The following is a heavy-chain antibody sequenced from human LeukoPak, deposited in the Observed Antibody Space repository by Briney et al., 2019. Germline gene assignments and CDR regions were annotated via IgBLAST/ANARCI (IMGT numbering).Heavy chain of an antibody. D-gene: IGHD2-2*03. V-gene: IGHV5-51*01. J-gene: IGHJ4*02. CDR3: ARGGYCSSTSCAFDY. CDR2: IYPGDSDT. CDR1: GYSFTAYW. Sequence: GESLKIFCKGSGYSFTAYWIALVRQMPGKGLEWMGIIYPGDSDTRYSPSFQGQVTISADKSISTAYLQWSSLKASDTAMYYCARGGYCSSTSCAFDYWGQGTLVTVSS.